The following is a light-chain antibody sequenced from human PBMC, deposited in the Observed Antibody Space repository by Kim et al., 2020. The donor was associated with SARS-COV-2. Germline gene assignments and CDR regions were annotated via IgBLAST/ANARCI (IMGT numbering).Light chain of an antibody. Sequence: GQRGTISGSGSIANIGSNVVNWYQQLPGTAPKLLMYSNDYRPSGVPDRFSGSKSGTSASLAISGLQSEDEADYYCAAWDDSLKGSVFGGGTQLTVL. CDR3: AAWDDSLKGSV. V-gene: IGLV1-44*01. J-gene: IGLJ3*02. CDR1: IANIGSNV. CDR2: SND.